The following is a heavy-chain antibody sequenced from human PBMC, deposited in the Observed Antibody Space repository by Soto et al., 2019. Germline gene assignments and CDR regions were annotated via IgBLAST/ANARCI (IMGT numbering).Heavy chain of an antibody. D-gene: IGHD5-18*01. CDR2: IIPIFGTA. V-gene: IGHV1-69*13. Sequence: SVKVSCKASGGTFSSYAVSWVRQAPGQGLEWMGGIIPIFGTANYAQKFQGRVTITADESTSTAYMELSSLRSEDTAVYYCAGGYSYVGYYYYYGMDVWGQGTTVTVSS. CDR1: GGTFSSYA. CDR3: AGGYSYVGYYYYYGMDV. J-gene: IGHJ6*02.